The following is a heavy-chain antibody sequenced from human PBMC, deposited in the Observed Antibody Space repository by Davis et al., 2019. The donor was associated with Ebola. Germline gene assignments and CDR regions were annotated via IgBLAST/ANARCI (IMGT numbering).Heavy chain of an antibody. CDR3: ARHWGSGWFDP. Sequence: PAGSLRLSCAVSGCTSSAYYMSWIRQAPGKGLEWVSYISSSSSYTNYADSVKGRFTISRDNAKNSLYLQMNSLRAEDTAVYYCARHWGSGWFDPWGQGTLITVSS. CDR1: GCTSSAYY. CDR2: ISSSSSYT. J-gene: IGHJ5*02. V-gene: IGHV3-11*06. D-gene: IGHD7-27*01.